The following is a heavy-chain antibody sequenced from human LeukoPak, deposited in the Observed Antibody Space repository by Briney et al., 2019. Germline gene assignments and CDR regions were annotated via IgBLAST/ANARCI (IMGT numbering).Heavy chain of an antibody. J-gene: IGHJ4*02. CDR1: GFTFSSYA. CDR2: ISGSGGST. V-gene: IGHV3-23*01. CDR3: AKEPASRCGGYCYWYFDY. Sequence: GGSLRLSCAASGFTFSSYAMSWVRQAPGKGLEWVSAISGSGGSTYYADSVKGRFTISRDNSKNTLYLQMNSLRAEDTAVYYCAKEPASRCGGYCYWYFDYWGQGTLVTVSS. D-gene: IGHD2-21*02.